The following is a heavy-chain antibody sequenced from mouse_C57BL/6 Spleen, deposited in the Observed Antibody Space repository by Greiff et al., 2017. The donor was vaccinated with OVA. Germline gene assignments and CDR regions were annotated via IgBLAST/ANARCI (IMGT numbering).Heavy chain of an antibody. CDR2: IYPRDGST. CDR1: GYTFTDHT. CDR3: AKRGINYYGSRGYFDV. V-gene: IGHV1-78*01. J-gene: IGHJ1*03. D-gene: IGHD1-1*01. Sequence: VQLQQSDAELVKPGASVKISCKVSGYTFTDHTIHWMKQRPEQGLEWIGYIYPRDGSTKYNEKFKGKATLTADKSSSTAYMQLNSLTSEDSAVYFCAKRGINYYGSRGYFDVWGTGTTVTVSS.